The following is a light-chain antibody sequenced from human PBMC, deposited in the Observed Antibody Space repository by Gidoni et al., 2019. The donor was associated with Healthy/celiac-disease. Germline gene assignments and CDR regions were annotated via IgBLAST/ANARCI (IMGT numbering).Light chain of an antibody. CDR3: QQRSNWPPLT. Sequence: EIVLTQSPATLSLSPGERATLSRRASQSVSSYLAWYQHKPGQAPRLLIYDASNRAPGIPARFSGGGSGTDFTLTISSLEHEDFAVYYCQQRSNWPPLTFGGGTKVEIK. J-gene: IGKJ4*01. CDR1: QSVSSY. V-gene: IGKV3-11*01. CDR2: DAS.